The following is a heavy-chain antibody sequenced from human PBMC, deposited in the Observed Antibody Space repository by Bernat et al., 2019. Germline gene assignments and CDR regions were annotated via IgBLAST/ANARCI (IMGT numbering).Heavy chain of an antibody. V-gene: IGHV3-53*02. J-gene: IGHJ4*02. Sequence: EVQLVETGGGLIQPGGSLRLSCAASGFTVSSNYMSWVRQAPGKGLEWVSVIYSGGSTYYADSVKGRFTISRDNSKNTLYLQMNSLRAEDTAVYYCARSLYGDYEFDYWGQGTLVTVSS. CDR3: ARSLYGDYEFDY. D-gene: IGHD4-17*01. CDR1: GFTVSSNY. CDR2: IYSGGST.